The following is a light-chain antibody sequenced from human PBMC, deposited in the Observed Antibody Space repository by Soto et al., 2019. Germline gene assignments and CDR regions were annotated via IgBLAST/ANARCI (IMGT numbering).Light chain of an antibody. CDR2: EVT. J-gene: IGLJ3*02. V-gene: IGLV2-14*01. CDR1: SSNVGAYKF. CDR3: CSDSSPSTPWV. Sequence: QSALTQPASVSGSPGQSITIFCTGTSSNVGAYKFVSWYRHHPGRAPQVMIYEVTNRPSGVSSRFSGSKSGNTASLTISGLQHEDDGYYYCCSDSSPSTPWVFGGGTKLTVL.